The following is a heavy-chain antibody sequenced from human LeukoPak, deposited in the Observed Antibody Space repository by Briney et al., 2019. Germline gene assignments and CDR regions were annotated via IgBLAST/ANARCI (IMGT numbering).Heavy chain of an antibody. J-gene: IGHJ4*02. Sequence: SETLSLNCTVSGGSFSSSSSYWRWARQPPGKGLVRIGSLYYRRSTYYNPSLKSRVSISVDTSKHQFSLKLSSVTAADTAVYYCASRRRLRGYLFDYWGQGTLVTVSS. CDR2: LYYRRST. CDR3: ASRRRLRGYLFDY. CDR1: GGSFSSSSSY. V-gene: IGHV4-39*01. D-gene: IGHD5-12*01.